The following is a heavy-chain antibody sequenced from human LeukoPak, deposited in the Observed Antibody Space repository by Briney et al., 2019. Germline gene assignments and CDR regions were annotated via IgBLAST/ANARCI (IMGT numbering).Heavy chain of an antibody. CDR1: GGSISSSSYY. Sequence: PSETLSLTCTVSGGSISSSSYYWGWIRQPPGKGLEWIGGIYYSGSTYYNPSLKSRVTISVDTSKNQFSLKLSSVTAADTAVYYCASGYGSGSSPFDYWGQGTLVTVSS. CDR2: IYYSGST. CDR3: ASGYGSGSSPFDY. J-gene: IGHJ4*02. V-gene: IGHV4-39*07. D-gene: IGHD3-10*01.